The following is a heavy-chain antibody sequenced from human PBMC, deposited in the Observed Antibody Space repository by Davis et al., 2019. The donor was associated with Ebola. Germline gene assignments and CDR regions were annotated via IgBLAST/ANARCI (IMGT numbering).Heavy chain of an antibody. Sequence: AASVKVSCKVSGYTLTEFSMHWVRQAPGKGLEWMGWINTNTGNPTYAQGFTGRFVFSLDTSVSTAYLQISSLKAEDTAVYYCARGSYIAYWGQGTLVTVSS. D-gene: IGHD5-12*01. CDR2: INTNTGNP. J-gene: IGHJ4*02. V-gene: IGHV7-4-1*02. CDR3: ARGSYIAY. CDR1: GYTLTEFS.